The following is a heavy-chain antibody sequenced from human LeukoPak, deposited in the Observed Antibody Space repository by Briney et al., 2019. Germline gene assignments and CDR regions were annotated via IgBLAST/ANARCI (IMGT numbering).Heavy chain of an antibody. D-gene: IGHD3-16*01. CDR1: GGSIRTYY. J-gene: IGHJ4*02. CDR3: ARHRGDAYTPYYFDQ. CDR2: FYYSGST. V-gene: IGHV4-59*08. Sequence: PSETLSLTCNVSGGSIRTYYRSWIRQTPGKGLEWIGYFYYSGSTNYNPSLKSRVTISVDTSNNQFSLKLTSVTAADTALYYCARHRGDAYTPYYFDQWGQGTLVTVSS.